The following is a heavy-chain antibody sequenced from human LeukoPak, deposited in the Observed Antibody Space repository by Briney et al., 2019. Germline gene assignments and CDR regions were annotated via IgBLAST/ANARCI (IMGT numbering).Heavy chain of an antibody. CDR1: GFTFSSYG. J-gene: IGHJ4*02. D-gene: IGHD3-3*01. CDR2: ISYDGSNK. V-gene: IGHV3-30*18. Sequence: QPGGSLRLSCAASGFTFSSYGMHWVRQAPGKGLEWVAAISYDGSNKYYADSVKGRFTISRDNSKNTLYLQMNSLRAEDTAVYYCAKAPYVLRFLEWLTHFDYWGQGTLVTVSS. CDR3: AKAPYVLRFLEWLTHFDY.